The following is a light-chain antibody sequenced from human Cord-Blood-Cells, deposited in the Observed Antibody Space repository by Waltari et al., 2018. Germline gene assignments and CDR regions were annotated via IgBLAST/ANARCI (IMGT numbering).Light chain of an antibody. CDR3: QQYNNWPPLT. V-gene: IGKV3-15*01. Sequence: EIVMTQSPATLSVSPGERATLSCRASQSVSSNLAWYQQKPGQAPRLLIYCASTRATSVPARFSGSGSWTEFTLTISSLQSEDFAVYYCQQYNNWPPLTFGGGTKVEIK. CDR1: QSVSSN. CDR2: CAS. J-gene: IGKJ4*01.